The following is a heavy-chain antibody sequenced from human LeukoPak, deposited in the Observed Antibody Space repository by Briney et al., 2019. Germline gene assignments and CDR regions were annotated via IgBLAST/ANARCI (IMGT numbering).Heavy chain of an antibody. J-gene: IGHJ4*02. CDR2: ISSSSTI. CDR3: ARDFSGGGYSSGWYGPFDY. V-gene: IGHV3-48*01. CDR1: GFTFSSYS. Sequence: PGGSLRLSCAASGFTFSSYSMNWVRQAPGKGLEWVSYISSSSTIYYADSVKGRFTISRDNAKNSLYLQMNSLRAEDTAVYYCARDFSGGGYSSGWYGPFDYWGQGTLVTVSS. D-gene: IGHD6-19*01.